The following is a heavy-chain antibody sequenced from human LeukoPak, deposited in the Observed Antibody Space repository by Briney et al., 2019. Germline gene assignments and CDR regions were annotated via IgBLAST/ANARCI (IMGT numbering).Heavy chain of an antibody. Sequence: SETLSLTCTVSGGSISTSSDCWGWIRQPPGKGLEWIGSMVHSGSTYDNPSLRSRVTISVATSKTPFSLKLSSVTAADTAVYYCARAYGSGSYFHWFDPWGQGTLVTVSS. CDR1: GGSISTSSDC. CDR2: MVHSGST. D-gene: IGHD3-10*01. J-gene: IGHJ5*02. CDR3: ARAYGSGSYFHWFDP. V-gene: IGHV4-39*01.